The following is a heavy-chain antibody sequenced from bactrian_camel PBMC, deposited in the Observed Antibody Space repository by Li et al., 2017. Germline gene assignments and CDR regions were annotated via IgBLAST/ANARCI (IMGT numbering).Heavy chain of an antibody. CDR2: ITAAPEYGSSTT. Sequence: DVQLVESGGGLVQPGGSLRLSCTGAGLSVSSEAMSWIRQGPGKEFEWVSTITAAPEYGSSTTYYSDSAKDRFTISRDNAKNTLYLQLNVLKTDDTAMYYCARYACYSVNSCHISLQKLPQSLRGRGTQVTVS. J-gene: IGHJ4*01. CDR1: GLSVSSEA. V-gene: IGHV3S31*01. D-gene: IGHD2*01. CDR3: ARYACYSVNSCHISLQKLPQSL.